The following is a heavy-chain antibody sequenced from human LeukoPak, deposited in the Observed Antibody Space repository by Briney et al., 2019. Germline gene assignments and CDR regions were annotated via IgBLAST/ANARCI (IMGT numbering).Heavy chain of an antibody. CDR2: INAGNGNT. V-gene: IGHV1-3*01. J-gene: IGHJ4*02. Sequence: ASVKVSCKASGYTFTSYAMHWVRQAPGQRLEWMGWINAGNGNTKYSQKFQGRVTITRDTSASTAYMELSSLRSEDTAVYYCARATPYCSSASCYNYWGQGTLVTVSS. CDR1: GYTFTSYA. CDR3: ARATPYCSSASCYNY. D-gene: IGHD2-2*02.